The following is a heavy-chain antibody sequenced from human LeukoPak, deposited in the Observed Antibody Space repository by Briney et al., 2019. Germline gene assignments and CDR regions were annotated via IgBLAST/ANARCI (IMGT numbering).Heavy chain of an antibody. V-gene: IGHV3-30-3*01. Sequence: PGGSLRLSCAVSGFTFSSYAMHWVRQAPGKGLEWVAVISYDGSNKYYADSVKGRFTISRDNSKNTLYLQMNSLRAEDTAVYYCAREMGLARGVATYYYYGMDVWGQGTTVTVSS. CDR3: AREMGLARGVATYYYYGMDV. CDR2: ISYDGSNK. J-gene: IGHJ6*02. CDR1: GFTFSSYA. D-gene: IGHD3-3*01.